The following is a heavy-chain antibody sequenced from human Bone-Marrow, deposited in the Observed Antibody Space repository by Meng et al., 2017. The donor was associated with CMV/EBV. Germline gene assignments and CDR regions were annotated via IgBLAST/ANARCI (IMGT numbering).Heavy chain of an antibody. CDR2: IYSGGSST. CDR3: AREAQLSYAGSFQVDY. J-gene: IGHJ4*02. D-gene: IGHD2-8*01. Sequence: GESLKISCAASGFTFSSYAMSWVRQAPGKGLEWVSVIYSGGSSTYYADSVKGRFTISRDNSKNTLYLQMDSLRVEDTAVYYCAREAQLSYAGSFQVDYWGQGMRVTGSS. CDR1: GFTFSSYA. V-gene: IGHV3-23*03.